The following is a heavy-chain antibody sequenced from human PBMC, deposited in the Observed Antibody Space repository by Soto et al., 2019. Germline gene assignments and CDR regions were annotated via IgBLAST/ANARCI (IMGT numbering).Heavy chain of an antibody. D-gene: IGHD1-1*01. V-gene: IGHV4-34*01. J-gene: IGHJ6*02. CDR1: GGSFSGYY. CDR3: ATNCNRDYYYYGMDV. CDR2: INHSGST. Sequence: QVQLQQWGAGLLNPSETLSLTCAVYGGSFSGYYWSWIRQPPGKGLEWIGEINHSGSTNYNPSLKSRVTISVDTSKNKFSLKLSSVTAADTAVSYCATNCNRDYYYYGMDVWGQGTTATVSS.